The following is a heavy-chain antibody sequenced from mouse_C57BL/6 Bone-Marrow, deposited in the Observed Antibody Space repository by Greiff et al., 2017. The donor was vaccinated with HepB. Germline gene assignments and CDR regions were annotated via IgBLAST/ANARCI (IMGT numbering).Heavy chain of an antibody. V-gene: IGHV1-81*01. Sequence: VQLRESGAELARPGASVKLSCKASGYTFTSYGISWVKQRTGQGLEWIGEIYPRSGNTYYNEKFKGKATLTADKSSSTAYMELRSLTSEDSAVYFCAREGYYYGSSLGYWGQGTTLTVSS. D-gene: IGHD1-1*01. CDR3: AREGYYYGSSLGY. CDR2: IYPRSGNT. CDR1: GYTFTSYG. J-gene: IGHJ2*01.